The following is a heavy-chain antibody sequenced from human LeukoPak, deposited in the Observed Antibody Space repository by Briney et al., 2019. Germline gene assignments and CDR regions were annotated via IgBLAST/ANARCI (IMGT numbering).Heavy chain of an antibody. D-gene: IGHD3-16*01. CDR1: GYTFISHG. J-gene: IGHJ6*02. CDR2: MMPYNGNT. Sequence: ASVKVSCKTSGYTFISHGLSLVRQAAGQGPEWMGCMMPYNGNTMYAQKFQGRVTMTTDSSTRTTYLHLRDLTFQDTAVYYCARGSYFRDGRGHGYGYGSFYGLDVWGQGTTVTVSS. CDR3: ARGSYFRDGRGHGYGYGSFYGLDV. V-gene: IGHV1-18*01.